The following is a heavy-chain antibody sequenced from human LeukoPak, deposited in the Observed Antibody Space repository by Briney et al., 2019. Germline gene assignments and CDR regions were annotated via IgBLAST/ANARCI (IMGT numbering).Heavy chain of an antibody. CDR2: INPNSGGT. Sequence: GASVKVSCKASGYTYTAYSMHWVRQAPGQGLEWMGWINPNSGGTNYAQKFQGRVTMTRDTSITTAYMELSRLRSDDTAVYYCARFSLSFSSSWHYYFDYWGQGTLVTVSS. J-gene: IGHJ4*02. V-gene: IGHV1-2*02. D-gene: IGHD6-13*01. CDR3: ARFSLSFSSSWHYYFDY. CDR1: GYTYTAYS.